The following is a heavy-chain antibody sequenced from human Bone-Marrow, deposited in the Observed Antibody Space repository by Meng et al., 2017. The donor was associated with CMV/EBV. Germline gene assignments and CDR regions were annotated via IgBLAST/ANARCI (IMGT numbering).Heavy chain of an antibody. CDR1: GYTFTSYY. V-gene: IGHV1-46*01. D-gene: IGHD6-19*01. CDR2: INPSGGST. CDR3: ARDRARGYSSGWYYGY. J-gene: IGHJ4*02. Sequence: ASVKVSCKASGYTFTSYYMHWVRQAPGQGLEWMGIINPSGGSTSYAQKFQGRVTMTRDTSTSTVYMELSRLRSDDTAVYYCARDRARGYSSGWYYGYWGQGTLVTVSS.